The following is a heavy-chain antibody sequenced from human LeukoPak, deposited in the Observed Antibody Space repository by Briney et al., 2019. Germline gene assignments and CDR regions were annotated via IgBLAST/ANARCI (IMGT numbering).Heavy chain of an antibody. J-gene: IGHJ4*02. CDR1: GFTFSSYA. D-gene: IGHD6-19*01. CDR3: ARGPIAVAGTGSYPRLYYFDY. CDR2: ISYDGSNK. V-gene: IGHV3-30-3*01. Sequence: GRSLRLSCAASGFTFSSYAMHWVRQAPGKGLEWVAVISYDGSNKYYADSVKGRFTISRDNSKDTLYLQMNSLRAEDTAVYYCARGPIAVAGTGSYPRLYYFDYWGQGTLVTVSS.